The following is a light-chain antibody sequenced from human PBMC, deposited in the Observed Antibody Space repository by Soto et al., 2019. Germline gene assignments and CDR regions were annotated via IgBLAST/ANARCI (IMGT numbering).Light chain of an antibody. CDR2: DVT. Sequence: QSGLTQPASVSGSPGQSITIFCTGTSSDVGEYNDVSWYRHHPGKAPELMIYDVTNRPSGVSNRFSGSKSGNSASLTISGLQPEDEADYYCSSYTSSRTWVFGGGTKVTVL. CDR3: SSYTSSRTWV. CDR1: SSDVGEYND. J-gene: IGLJ3*02. V-gene: IGLV2-14*01.